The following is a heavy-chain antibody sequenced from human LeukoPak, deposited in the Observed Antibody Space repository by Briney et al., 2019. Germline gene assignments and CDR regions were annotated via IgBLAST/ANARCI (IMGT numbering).Heavy chain of an antibody. J-gene: IGHJ4*02. V-gene: IGHV1-8*02. D-gene: IGHD6-19*01. Sequence: ASVKVSCKASGYTFTSYGISWLRQATGQVLGWMGWMNPDSGNTGYAQSLQGRVTMTRDTSINTAYMELSSLSSNDTAVYYCARALSGCVLCFDYWGQGTLVTVSS. CDR1: GYTFTSYG. CDR2: MNPDSGNT. CDR3: ARALSGCVLCFDY.